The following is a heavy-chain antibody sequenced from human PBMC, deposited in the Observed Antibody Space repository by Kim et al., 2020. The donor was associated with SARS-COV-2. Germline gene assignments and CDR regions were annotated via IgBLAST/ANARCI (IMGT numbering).Heavy chain of an antibody. CDR3: AKDLSGYAYYYYGMDV. V-gene: IGHV3-30*18. CDR1: GFTFSSYG. CDR2: ISYDGSNK. J-gene: IGHJ6*02. D-gene: IGHD6-25*01. Sequence: GGSLRLSCAASGFTFSSYGMHWVRQAPGKGLEWVAVISYDGSNKYYADSVKGRFTISRDNSKNTLYLQMNSLRAEDTAVYYCAKDLSGYAYYYYGMDVWGQGTTVTVSS.